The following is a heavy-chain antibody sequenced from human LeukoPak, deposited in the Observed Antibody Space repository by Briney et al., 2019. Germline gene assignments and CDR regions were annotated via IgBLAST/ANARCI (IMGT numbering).Heavy chain of an antibody. CDR3: AADLPYSNYGPLDF. V-gene: IGHV1-58*01. Sequence: SVKVSCKASGFSFTTSAVQWVRQARGQRLEWIGWIVVGSGNTNYAQKFQERVTITRDMSSSTAYLELSSLSSEDTAVYFCAADLPYSNYGPLDFWGQGTLVTVSS. D-gene: IGHD4-11*01. CDR1: GFSFTTSA. CDR2: IVVGSGNT. J-gene: IGHJ4*02.